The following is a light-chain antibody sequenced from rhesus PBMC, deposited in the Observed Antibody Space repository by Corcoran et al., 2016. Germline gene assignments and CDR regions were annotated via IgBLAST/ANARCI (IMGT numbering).Light chain of an antibody. CDR1: QDISSY. V-gene: IGKV1-38*01. Sequence: DIQLTQSPSSLSASVGDRVTITCRASQDISSYLAWYQQKPGKAPNLLIYDASNLQSGGPSRFTGSGSGTHFTLTISSLQPEEFAVYYCQQRNGYPYSFGRGTKVEIK. CDR3: QQRNGYPYS. CDR2: DAS. J-gene: IGKJ2*01.